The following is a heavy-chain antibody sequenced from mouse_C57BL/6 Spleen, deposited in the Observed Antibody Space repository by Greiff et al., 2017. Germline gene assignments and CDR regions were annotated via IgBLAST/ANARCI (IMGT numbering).Heavy chain of an antibody. J-gene: IGHJ2*01. Sequence: QVQLQQSGAELVKPGASVKLSCKASGYTFTSYWMHWVKQRPGQGLEWIGMIHPNSGSTNYNEKFKSKATLTVDKSSSTAYMQLSSLTSEDSAVYYCARKRDYDYFDYWGQGTTLTVSS. CDR2: IHPNSGST. D-gene: IGHD2-4*01. V-gene: IGHV1-64*01. CDR3: ARKRDYDYFDY. CDR1: GYTFTSYW.